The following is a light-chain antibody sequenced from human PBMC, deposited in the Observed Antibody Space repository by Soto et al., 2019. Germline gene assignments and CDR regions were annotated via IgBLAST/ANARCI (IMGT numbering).Light chain of an antibody. Sequence: QPVLTQPASVSGSPGQSITISCTGTSSDVGGYNYVSWYQQHPGKAPKLLIYEVSNRPSGVSNRFSGSKSCNTASLAVSGLQAEDEADYYCSSYTSSRTRVFGGGTKLTVL. CDR1: SSDVGGYNY. J-gene: IGLJ3*02. CDR3: SSYTSSRTRV. V-gene: IGLV2-14*01. CDR2: EVS.